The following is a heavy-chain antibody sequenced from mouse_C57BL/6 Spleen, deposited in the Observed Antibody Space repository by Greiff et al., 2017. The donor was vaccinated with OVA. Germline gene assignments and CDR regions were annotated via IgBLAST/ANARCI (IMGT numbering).Heavy chain of an antibody. CDR1: GFTFSSYA. Sequence: EVKLVESGEGLVKPGGSLKLSCAASGFTFSSYAMSWVRQTPEKRLEWVAYISNGGGYTYYADTVKGRFTISRDNARNTLYLQMSSLKSEDAAMYYCRRGTLRYAMDYWGQGTSVTVSS. CDR3: RRGTLRYAMDY. CDR2: ISNGGGYT. V-gene: IGHV5-9-1*02. D-gene: IGHD1-1*01. J-gene: IGHJ4*01.